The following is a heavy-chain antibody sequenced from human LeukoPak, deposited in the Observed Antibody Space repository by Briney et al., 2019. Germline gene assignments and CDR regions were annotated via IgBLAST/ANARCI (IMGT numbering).Heavy chain of an antibody. CDR1: GGSISSGGYY. V-gene: IGHV4-31*03. CDR3: ARFRPLPYYFDY. CDR2: IYYSGST. Sequence: SQTLSLTCTVSGGSISSGGYYWSWIRQHPGKGLEWIGYIYYSGSTYYNPSLKSRVTISVDTSKNQFSLKLSSVTAADMAVYYCARFRPLPYYFDYWGQGTLVTVSS. J-gene: IGHJ4*02.